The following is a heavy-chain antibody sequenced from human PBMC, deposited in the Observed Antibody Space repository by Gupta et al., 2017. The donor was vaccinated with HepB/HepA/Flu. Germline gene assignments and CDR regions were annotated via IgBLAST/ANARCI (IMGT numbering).Heavy chain of an antibody. Sequence: EVQLVESGGGLVQPGGSLRLSCAASGFTFSSYEMNWVRQAPGKGLEWVSYISSSGSTIYYADSVKGRFTISRDNAKNSLYLQMNSLRAEDTAVYYCASQMTTVVTGEYDYWGQGTLVTVSS. V-gene: IGHV3-48*03. CDR1: GFTFSSYE. D-gene: IGHD4-23*01. J-gene: IGHJ4*02. CDR2: ISSSGSTI. CDR3: ASQMTTVVTGEYDY.